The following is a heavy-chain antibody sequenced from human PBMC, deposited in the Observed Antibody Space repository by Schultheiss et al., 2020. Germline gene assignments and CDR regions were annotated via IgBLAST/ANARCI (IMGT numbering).Heavy chain of an antibody. CDR3: ARGWADAFDI. CDR2: IYYSGST. V-gene: IGHV4-39*01. Sequence: SETLSLTCTVSGGSISSSSYYCGWIRQPPGKGLEWIGSIYYSGSTYYNPSLKSRVTISVDTSKNQFSLKLSSVTAADTAVYYCARGWADAFDIWGQGTMVTVSS. D-gene: IGHD6-19*01. CDR1: GGSISSSSYY. J-gene: IGHJ3*02.